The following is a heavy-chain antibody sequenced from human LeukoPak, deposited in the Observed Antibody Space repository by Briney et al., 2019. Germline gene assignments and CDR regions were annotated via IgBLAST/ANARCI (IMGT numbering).Heavy chain of an antibody. V-gene: IGHV3-66*02. Sequence: GGSLRLSCAASGFTVSSNYMSWVRQAPGKGLEWVSVIYSGGSTYYADSVKGRFTISRDNSKNTLYLQMNSLRAEDTAVYYCARSLGRARFDNWGQGTLVSVAS. D-gene: IGHD3-10*01. CDR3: ARSLGRARFDN. CDR1: GFTVSSNY. CDR2: IYSGGST. J-gene: IGHJ4*02.